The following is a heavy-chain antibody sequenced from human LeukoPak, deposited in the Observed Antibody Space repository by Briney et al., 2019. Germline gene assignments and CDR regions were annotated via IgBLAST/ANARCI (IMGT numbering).Heavy chain of an antibody. J-gene: IGHJ4*02. Sequence: GGSLRLSCAASGTYLMHWVRQAPGKGLVWVSHINSDGSWTGYADSVKGRFTISKDNAKNTVSLQMNNLRAEDTAVYYCVTFYETYWGRGTLVTVSS. CDR3: VTFYETY. V-gene: IGHV3-74*01. CDR2: INSDGSWT. CDR1: GTYL. D-gene: IGHD2/OR15-2a*01.